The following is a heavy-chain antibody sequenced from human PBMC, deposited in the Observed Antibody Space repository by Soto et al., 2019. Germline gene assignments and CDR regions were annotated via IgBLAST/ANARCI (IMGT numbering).Heavy chain of an antibody. CDR3: GRGPA. CDR2: VSASTHKP. CDR1: GYGFSTYG. J-gene: IGHJ4*02. V-gene: IGHV1-18*01. Sequence: QVHLVQSGPEVKKPGASVKVSCKASGYGFSTYGITWVRQAPGQGLEWMGWVSASTHKPNYAQKFQWRVTMTTDTSSTTTYMDLGGLTSDDTAIYFCGRGPAWGQGTLVIVSS.